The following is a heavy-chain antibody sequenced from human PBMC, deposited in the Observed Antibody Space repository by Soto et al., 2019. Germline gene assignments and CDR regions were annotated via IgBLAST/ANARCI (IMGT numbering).Heavy chain of an antibody. D-gene: IGHD5-12*01. Sequence: EVQLLESGGGLVQPGGSLRLSCAASGFTFSSYAMSWVRQAPGKGLEWVSAISGSGGSTYYADSVKGRFTIPRDNSKNTLYLPMNCLRAEDTAVYYCAKSGVAATTHYFDYWGQGTLVTGSS. CDR2: ISGSGGST. CDR3: AKSGVAATTHYFDY. J-gene: IGHJ4*02. V-gene: IGHV3-23*01. CDR1: GFTFSSYA.